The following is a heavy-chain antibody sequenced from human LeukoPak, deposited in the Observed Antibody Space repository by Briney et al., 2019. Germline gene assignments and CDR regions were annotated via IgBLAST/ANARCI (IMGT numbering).Heavy chain of an antibody. V-gene: IGHV3-21*01. D-gene: IGHD3-16*01. J-gene: IGHJ3*02. Sequence: GGSLRLSCAASGFTFSSYSMNWVRQAPGKGLEWVSSISSSSSYIYYADSVKGRFTISRDNAKNSLYLQMNRLRAEDTAVYYCEAFYYDESGWGDASDMWGQGTMVTVSS. CDR2: ISSSSSYI. CDR3: EAFYYDESGWGDASDM. CDR1: GFTFSSYS.